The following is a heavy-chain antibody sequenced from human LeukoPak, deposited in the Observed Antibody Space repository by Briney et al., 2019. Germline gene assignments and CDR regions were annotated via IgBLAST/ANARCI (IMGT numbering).Heavy chain of an antibody. J-gene: IGHJ4*02. V-gene: IGHV3-21*01. CDR2: ISSSSSYI. CDR3: ARDRSFYGDPVQN. D-gene: IGHD4-17*01. CDR1: GFTFSSYS. Sequence: GGSLRLSCAASGFTFSSYSMNWVRQAPGKGLEWVSSISSSSSYIYYADSVKGRFAISRDNAKNSLYLQMNSLRAEDTAVYYCARDRSFYGDPVQNWGQGTPVTVSS.